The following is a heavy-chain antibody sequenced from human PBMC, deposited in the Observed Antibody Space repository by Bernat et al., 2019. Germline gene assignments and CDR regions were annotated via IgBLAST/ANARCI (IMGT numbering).Heavy chain of an antibody. J-gene: IGHJ4*02. CDR2: IKQNGSAK. Sequence: EVQLVESGGGLVQPGGSLRLSCAASGFTFSSRWMSWVRHSPGKGLEWVANIKQNGSAKYYVAAVKGRFTITRDNAKNSLYLQRDSLRAEDTAVYYWARGWQQTGARTPPIDYWGQGTLVTVSS. CDR3: ARGWQQTGARTPPIDY. CDR1: GFTFSSRW. V-gene: IGHV3-7*03. D-gene: IGHD1-14*01.